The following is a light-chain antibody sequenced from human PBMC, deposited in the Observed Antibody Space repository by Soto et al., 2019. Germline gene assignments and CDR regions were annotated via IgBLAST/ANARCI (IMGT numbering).Light chain of an antibody. CDR1: SSNIGAGYD. Sequence: QSVLTQPPSVSGAPGQRVTISCTGSSSNIGAGYDVPWYQQLPGTSPKLLIYGNSNRPSGVPDRFSGSKSGPSASLAITGLQAEDEADYYCQSSDSSLSGYVVFGGGTKLTV. CDR2: GNS. CDR3: QSSDSSLSGYVV. V-gene: IGLV1-40*01. J-gene: IGLJ2*01.